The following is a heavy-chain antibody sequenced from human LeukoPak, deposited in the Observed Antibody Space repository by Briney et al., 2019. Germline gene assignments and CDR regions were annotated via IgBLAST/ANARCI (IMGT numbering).Heavy chain of an antibody. V-gene: IGHV3-53*05. CDR2: IHSGGST. J-gene: IGHJ5*02. CDR3: ARVGQLEYSSSGWFDG. Sequence: AGGSLRLSCATSGFTFSSYEFNWVRQAPGKVLEWVSVIHSGGSTYYEDSVKGRVTISRDNSKNTLYLQMNSLRSEDTAVYYCARVGQLEYSSSGWFDGWGQGTLVTVSS. CDR1: GFTFSSYE. D-gene: IGHD6-6*01.